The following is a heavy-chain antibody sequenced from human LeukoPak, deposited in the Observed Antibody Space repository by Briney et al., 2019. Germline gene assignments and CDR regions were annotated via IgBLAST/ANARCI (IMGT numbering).Heavy chain of an antibody. Sequence: GGSLRLSCAASGFTFSSYAMSWVRQAPGKGLEWVSAISGSGGSTYYADSVKDRFTISRDNSKNTVYLQMDSLRDEDTAVYYCARLRSSDDYWGQGTLVTV. J-gene: IGHJ4*02. CDR3: ARLRSSDDY. V-gene: IGHV3-23*01. CDR2: ISGSGGST. D-gene: IGHD6-19*01. CDR1: GFTFSSYA.